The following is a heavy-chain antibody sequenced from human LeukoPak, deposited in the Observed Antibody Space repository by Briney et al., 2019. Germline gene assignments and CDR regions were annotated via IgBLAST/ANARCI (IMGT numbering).Heavy chain of an antibody. V-gene: IGHV3-73*01. CDR2: IRSKANSYAT. CDR1: GFTFSGSA. J-gene: IGHJ4*02. CDR3: TRAYDFWSGYYNDY. Sequence: GGSLRLSCAASGFTFSGSAMHWVRQASGKGLEGVGRIRSKANSYATAYAASVKGRFTISRDDSKNTAYLQMNSLKTEDTAVYYCTRAYDFWSGYYNDYWGQGTLVTVSS. D-gene: IGHD3-3*01.